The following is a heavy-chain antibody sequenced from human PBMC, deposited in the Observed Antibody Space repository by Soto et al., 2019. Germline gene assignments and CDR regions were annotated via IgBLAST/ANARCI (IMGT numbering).Heavy chain of an antibody. V-gene: IGHV4-59*01. D-gene: IGHD3-9*01. Sequence: SETLSLTCAVSGASISKDYLTWIRQRPGKGLEWIGYIYTGGHTEHFGHTEYNPSLKGRVTISVDTSKIQFSLKMTSVTAADTAVYYCARDTDVVRYFDWLETAGMYVWGQGNTVTISS. CDR2: IYTGGHT. CDR1: GASISKDY. CDR3: ARDTDVVRYFDWLETAGMYV. J-gene: IGHJ6*02.